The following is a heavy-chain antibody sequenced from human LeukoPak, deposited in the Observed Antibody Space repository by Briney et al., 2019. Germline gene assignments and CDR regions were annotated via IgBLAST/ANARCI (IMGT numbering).Heavy chain of an antibody. V-gene: IGHV1-2*02. CDR2: INPNSGGT. CDR1: GYTFTGYY. CDR3: ARDGKVYYDILTGYLYYFDY. J-gene: IGHJ4*02. Sequence: ASVKVSCKASGYTFTGYYMHWVRQAPGQGLEWMGWINPNSGGTNYAQRFQGRVTMTRDTSISTAYMELSRLRSDDTAVYYCARDGKVYYDILTGYLYYFDYWGQGTLVTVPS. D-gene: IGHD3-9*01.